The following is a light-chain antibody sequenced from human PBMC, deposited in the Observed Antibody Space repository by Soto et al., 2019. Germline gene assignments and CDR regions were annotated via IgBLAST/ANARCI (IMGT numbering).Light chain of an antibody. Sequence: EIVLTQSPSTLSWSPGERATLSWGASQSVSNYLAWYQQKPGQAPRLLMYDASNRATGIPDKFSGSGSGTEFTLTINSLDPEDSAVYYCQQRTNRPPWTFGQGTKVDIK. CDR3: QQRTNRPPWT. CDR1: QSVSNY. J-gene: IGKJ1*01. CDR2: DAS. V-gene: IGKV3-11*01.